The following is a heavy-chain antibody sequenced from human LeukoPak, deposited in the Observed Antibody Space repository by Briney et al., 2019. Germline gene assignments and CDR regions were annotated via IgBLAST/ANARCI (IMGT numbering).Heavy chain of an antibody. CDR3: TRDATYYLRYGYFDS. CDR2: INNVASHI. Sequence: GGSLRLSCAPSGLTVSMNYMTWARQAPGRGLEWVSSINNVASHIYYAGSVRGRFTISRDNAKNSVYLQMNSLRPEDTAVYYCTRDATYYLRYGYFDSWGQGTLVTVSS. V-gene: IGHV3-21*01. J-gene: IGHJ4*02. D-gene: IGHD2/OR15-2a*01. CDR1: GLTVSMNY.